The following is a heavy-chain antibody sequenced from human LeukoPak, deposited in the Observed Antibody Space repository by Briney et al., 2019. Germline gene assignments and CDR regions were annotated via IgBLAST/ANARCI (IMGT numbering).Heavy chain of an antibody. CDR1: GYTFTSYY. CDR3: ARAVEYGSGSYYTPPHFDY. J-gene: IGHJ4*02. CDR2: INPSGGST. Sequence: ASVKVSCKASGYTFTSYYMHWVRQAPGQGLEWMGIINPSGGSTSYAQKFQGRVTMTRDTSTSTVYMELSSLRSKDTAVYYCARAVEYGSGSYYTPPHFDYWGQGTLVTVSS. V-gene: IGHV1-46*01. D-gene: IGHD3-10*01.